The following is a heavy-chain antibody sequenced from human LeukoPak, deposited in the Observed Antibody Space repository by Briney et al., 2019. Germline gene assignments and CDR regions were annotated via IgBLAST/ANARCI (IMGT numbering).Heavy chain of an antibody. D-gene: IGHD6-6*01. V-gene: IGHV3-7*01. CDR3: ARRYSTSSAEDFDY. Sequence: GGSLRLSCVASGFTFSRHWMAWVRQAPGKGLEWVANIKKDGREIYYMDSVKGRFTISRDNAKNSLYLQMNSLRAEDTAVYYCARRYSTSSAEDFDYWGQGTLVTVSS. CDR1: GFTFSRHW. J-gene: IGHJ4*02. CDR2: IKKDGREI.